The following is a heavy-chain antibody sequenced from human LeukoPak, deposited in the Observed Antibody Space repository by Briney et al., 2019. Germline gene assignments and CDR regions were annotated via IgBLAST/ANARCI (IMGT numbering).Heavy chain of an antibody. CDR1: GGTFSSYT. CDR3: ASPSTMIDHDAFDI. CDR2: IIPILGIA. J-gene: IGHJ3*02. V-gene: IGHV1-69*02. Sequence: SVKVSCKASGGTFSSYTISWVRRAPGQGLEWMGRIIPILGIANYAQKFQGRVTITADKSTSTAYMELSSLRSEDTAVYYCASPSTMIDHDAFDIWGQGTMVTVSS. D-gene: IGHD3-22*01.